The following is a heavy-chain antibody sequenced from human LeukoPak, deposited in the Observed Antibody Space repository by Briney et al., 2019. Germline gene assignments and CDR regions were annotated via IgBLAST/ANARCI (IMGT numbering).Heavy chain of an antibody. CDR3: ARGPRVLAAGSYYFDY. D-gene: IGHD6-13*01. V-gene: IGHV3-11*01. CDR2: INVNGGAM. Sequence: GGSLRLSCAASGFSFKDYYFSWIRQAPGKGLEWVSFINVNGGAMYYADFVKGRFTISRDNAKSSLYLEMNSLRVEDTAVYYCARGPRVLAAGSYYFDYWGQGSLVTVSS. CDR1: GFSFKDYY. J-gene: IGHJ4*02.